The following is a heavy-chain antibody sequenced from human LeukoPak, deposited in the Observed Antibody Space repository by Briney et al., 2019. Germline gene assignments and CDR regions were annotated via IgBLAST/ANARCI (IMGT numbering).Heavy chain of an antibody. CDR1: GFTFSSYA. CDR2: ISGSGGST. J-gene: IGHJ4*02. CDR3: AKDWVQLLPLYYFDY. D-gene: IGHD2-15*01. V-gene: IGHV3-23*01. Sequence: GGSLRLSCAASGFTFSSYAMSWVRQAPGKGLEWASAISGSGGSTYYADSVKGRFTISRDNSKNTLYLQMNSLRAEDTAVYYCAKDWVQLLPLYYFDYWGQGTLVTVSS.